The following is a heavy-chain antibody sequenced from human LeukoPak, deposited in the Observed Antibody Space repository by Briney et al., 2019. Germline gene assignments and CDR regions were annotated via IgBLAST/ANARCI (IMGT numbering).Heavy chain of an antibody. CDR1: GGSFSGYY. CDR2: INHSGST. J-gene: IGHJ5*02. V-gene: IGHV4-34*01. CDR3: ARGIFGVVTNNWFDP. Sequence: SETLSLTCAVYGGSFSGYYWSWIRQPPGKGLEWIGEINHSGSTNYNPSLKSRVTISVDRSKNQFSLKLSSVTAADTAVYYCARGIFGVVTNNWFDPWGQGTLVTVSS. D-gene: IGHD3-3*01.